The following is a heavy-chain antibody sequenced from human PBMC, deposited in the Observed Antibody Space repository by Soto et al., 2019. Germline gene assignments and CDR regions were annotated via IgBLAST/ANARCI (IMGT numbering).Heavy chain of an antibody. J-gene: IGHJ4*02. CDR1: GGSISGHY. CDR2: IYSSGTT. D-gene: IGHD2-2*03. CDR3: AMDLRVGPAEYLDF. V-gene: IGHV4-4*07. Sequence: QVQLQESGPGLVKPSETLSLTCTVSGGSISGHYWSWIRQPAGKGLEWMGRIYSSGTTKYNPTLKSRVTMSIDTSKNQFSLRLNSVTAADTAVYYCAMDLRVGPAEYLDFWGQGTLVTVSS.